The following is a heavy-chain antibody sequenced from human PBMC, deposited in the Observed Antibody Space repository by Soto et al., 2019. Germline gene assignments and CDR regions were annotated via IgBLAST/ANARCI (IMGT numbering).Heavy chain of an antibody. CDR2: ISSGGSTI. CDR3: ARRGPVAAGRYYFDY. J-gene: IGHJ4*02. V-gene: IGHV3-48*03. CDR1: GFTFSSSE. D-gene: IGHD6-13*01. Sequence: PGGSLRLSCAASGFTFSSSEMNWVRQAPGKGLEWVSYISSGGSTIYYADSVKGRFTISRDNAKNLLFLQMNSLRAEDTAVYYCARRGPVAAGRYYFDYWGQGTLVTVSS.